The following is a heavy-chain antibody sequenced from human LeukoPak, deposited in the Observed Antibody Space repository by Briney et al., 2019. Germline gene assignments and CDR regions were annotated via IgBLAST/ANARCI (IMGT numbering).Heavy chain of an antibody. J-gene: IGHJ6*02. CDR2: ISYDGSNK. CDR3: ARDSSFPATIFGVVVSYYYYGMDV. D-gene: IGHD3-3*01. CDR1: GFTFSSYA. Sequence: GGSLRLSCAASGFTFSSYAMHWVRQAPGKGLEWVAVISYDGSNKYYADSVKGRFTISRDNSKNTLYLQMNSLRAEDTAVYYCARDSSFPATIFGVVVSYYYYGMDVWSQGTTVTVSS. V-gene: IGHV3-30-3*01.